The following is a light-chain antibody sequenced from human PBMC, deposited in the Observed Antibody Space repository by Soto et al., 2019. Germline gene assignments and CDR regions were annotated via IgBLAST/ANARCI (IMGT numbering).Light chain of an antibody. Sequence: QSALTQPPSASGTPGQSVTISCSGSNSNIGRNTVNWYQQLPGTAPKLLIYTNNQRPSGVPDRFSGSKSGTSASVAISGLQSGDEADYYCAAWDDSLNGVVFGGGTKLTVL. CDR1: NSNIGRNT. V-gene: IGLV1-44*01. CDR3: AAWDDSLNGVV. CDR2: TNN. J-gene: IGLJ2*01.